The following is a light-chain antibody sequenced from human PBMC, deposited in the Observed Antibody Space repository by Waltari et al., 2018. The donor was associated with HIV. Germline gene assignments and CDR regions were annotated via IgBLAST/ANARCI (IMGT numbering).Light chain of an antibody. CDR2: QDS. CDR1: KLGEKF. V-gene: IGLV3-1*01. CDR3: QTWDIATGV. Sequence: SYDLTQPPSVSVSPGQTARLTCSGEKLGEKFVSWYQQKPGQSPMVVIYQDSQRPSGIPERFSGSNSGNTATLAISGTHPMDEADYYCQTWDIATGVFGGGTKLTVL. J-gene: IGLJ3*02.